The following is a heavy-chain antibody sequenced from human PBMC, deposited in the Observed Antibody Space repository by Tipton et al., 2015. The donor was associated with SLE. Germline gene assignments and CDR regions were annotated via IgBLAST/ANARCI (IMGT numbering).Heavy chain of an antibody. CDR2: IHYSGST. CDR3: ARELMVVRGLSRRDAFDI. J-gene: IGHJ3*02. Sequence: TLSLTCTVSGGSVTDYYWSWIRQPPGKGLEWIGYIHYSGSTNYNPSLKSRVTISVDTSKNQFSLKLTSPTAADTAIYYCARELMVVRGLSRRDAFDIWGQGAMVTVSS. D-gene: IGHD3-10*01. V-gene: IGHV4-59*02. CDR1: GGSVTDYY.